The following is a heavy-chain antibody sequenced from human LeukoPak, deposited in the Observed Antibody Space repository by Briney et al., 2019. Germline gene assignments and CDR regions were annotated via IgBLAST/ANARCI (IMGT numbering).Heavy chain of an antibody. CDR3: ARTMVRGGNDY. Sequence: PSETLSLTCTVSGGSISSYYWSWIRQPPGKGLEWIGYIYYSGSTYYNPSLKSRVTISVDTSKNQFSLKLSSVTAADTAVYYCARTMVRGGNDYWGQGTLVTVSS. CDR2: IYYSGST. D-gene: IGHD3-10*01. J-gene: IGHJ4*02. V-gene: IGHV4-59*04. CDR1: GGSISSYY.